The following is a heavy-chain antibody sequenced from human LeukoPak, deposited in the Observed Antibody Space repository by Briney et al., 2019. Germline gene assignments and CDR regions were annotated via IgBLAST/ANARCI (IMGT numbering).Heavy chain of an antibody. CDR3: ARVRTIFGVVIPEFDY. CDR2: ISSSGSTI. D-gene: IGHD3-3*01. Sequence: GGSLRLSFFASGFTFSDYYMSWIRQAPGKGLEWVSYISSSGSTIYYADSVKGRFTISRDNAKNSLYLQMNSLRAEDTAVYYCARVRTIFGVVIPEFDYWGQGTLVTVSS. V-gene: IGHV3-11*04. CDR1: GFTFSDYY. J-gene: IGHJ4*02.